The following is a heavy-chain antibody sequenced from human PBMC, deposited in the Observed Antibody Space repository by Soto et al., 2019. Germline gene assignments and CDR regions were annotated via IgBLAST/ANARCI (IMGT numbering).Heavy chain of an antibody. J-gene: IGHJ4*02. CDR1: EFTLSTYA. CDR3: AKDGAYSSSSLYYFDY. D-gene: IGHD6-6*01. V-gene: IGHV3-23*01. Sequence: EVQLLESGGGWVQPGGSLRLSCAASEFTLSTYAINWVRRAPGKGLEWVSAISGSGDRTYYADSVRGRFTISKDSSKNTLYLQMNSLRAEDTAVYYCAKDGAYSSSSLYYFDYWGQGTLVTVSS. CDR2: ISGSGDRT.